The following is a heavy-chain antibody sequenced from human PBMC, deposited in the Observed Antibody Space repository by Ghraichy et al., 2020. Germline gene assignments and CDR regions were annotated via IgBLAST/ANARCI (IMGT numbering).Heavy chain of an antibody. CDR2: IYYSGST. CDR3: ARDILNYDYVWGSYRSNGMDV. J-gene: IGHJ6*02. D-gene: IGHD3-16*02. V-gene: IGHV4-59*01. Sequence: GSLRLSCTVSGGSISSYYWSWIRQPPGKGLEWIGYIYYSGSTNYNPSLKSRVTISVDTSKNQFSLKLSSVTAADTAVYYCARDILNYDYVWGSYRSNGMDVWGQGTTVTVSS. CDR1: GGSISSYY.